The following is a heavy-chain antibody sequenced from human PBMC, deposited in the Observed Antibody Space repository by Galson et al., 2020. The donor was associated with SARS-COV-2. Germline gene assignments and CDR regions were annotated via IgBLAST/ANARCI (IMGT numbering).Heavy chain of an antibody. CDR3: ARVSSSWYPPDAVDI. D-gene: IGHD6-13*01. CDR1: GGSISRYY. V-gene: IGHV4-4*07. CDR2: IYTSGST. J-gene: IGHJ3*02. Sequence: SETLSLTCTVSGGSISRYYWSWIRQPAGKGLEWIGRIYTSGSTNYNPSLKSRVTMSVDTSKTQFSLKLSSVTAADTAVYYWARVSSSWYPPDAVDIWGQGTMVTVSS.